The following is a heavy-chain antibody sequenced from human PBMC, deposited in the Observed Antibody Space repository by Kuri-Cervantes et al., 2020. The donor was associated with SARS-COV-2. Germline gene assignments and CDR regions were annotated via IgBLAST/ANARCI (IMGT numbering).Heavy chain of an antibody. V-gene: IGHV1-18*01. CDR2: ISAYNGNT. D-gene: IGHD2-8*01. J-gene: IGHJ3*02. Sequence: ASVKVSCKASGYTSTSYGISWVRQAPGQGLEWMGWISAYNGNTNYAQKLQGRVTMTTDTSTSTAYMELRSLRSDDTAVYYCARDPPYCTNGVCYRSYAFDIWGQGTMVTVSS. CDR1: GYTSTSYG. CDR3: ARDPPYCTNGVCYRSYAFDI.